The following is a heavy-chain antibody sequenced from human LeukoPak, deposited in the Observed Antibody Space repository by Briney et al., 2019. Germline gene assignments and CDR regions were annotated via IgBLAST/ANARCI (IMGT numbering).Heavy chain of an antibody. CDR3: AKDPGYYPQYYFDY. D-gene: IGHD3-22*01. CDR2: VNENSRRT. V-gene: IGHV3-23*01. Sequence: PGGSLRLSCAASGFSFSDYAMGWVRQAPGKGLEWVSTVNENSRRTYYADSVKGRFTISRDNSKNTLYLQMNSLRAEDTAVYYCAKDPGYYPQYYFDYWGQGTLVTVSS. CDR1: GFSFSDYA. J-gene: IGHJ4*02.